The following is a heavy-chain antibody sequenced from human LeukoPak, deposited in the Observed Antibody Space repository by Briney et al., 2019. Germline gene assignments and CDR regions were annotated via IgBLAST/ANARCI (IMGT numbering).Heavy chain of an antibody. J-gene: IGHJ3*02. V-gene: IGHV4-4*07. CDR2: IYTSGST. Sequence: PSETLSLTCTVSGGSISSYYWSWIRQPAGKGLEWIGRIYTSGSTNYNPSLKSRVTMSVDTSKNQFSLKLSSVTAADTAVYYCARSSPGIAAAGNAFDIWGQGTMVTVSS. D-gene: IGHD6-13*01. CDR1: GGSISSYY. CDR3: ARSSPGIAAAGNAFDI.